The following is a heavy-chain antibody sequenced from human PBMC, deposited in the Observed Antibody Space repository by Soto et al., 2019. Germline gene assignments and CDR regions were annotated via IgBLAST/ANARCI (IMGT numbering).Heavy chain of an antibody. CDR2: ISGSGGST. CDR1: GFTFSSYA. CDR3: AKDHRYSSGWANFDY. Sequence: EVQLLESGGGLVQPGGSLRLSCAASGFTFSSYAMSWVRQAPGTGLEWVSAISGSGGSTYYADSVKGRFTISRDNSKNTLYLQMNSLRAEDTAVYYCAKDHRYSSGWANFDYWGQGTLVTVSS. V-gene: IGHV3-23*01. J-gene: IGHJ4*02. D-gene: IGHD6-19*01.